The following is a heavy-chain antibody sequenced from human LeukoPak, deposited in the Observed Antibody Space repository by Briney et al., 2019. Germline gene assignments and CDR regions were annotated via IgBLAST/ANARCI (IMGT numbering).Heavy chain of an antibody. CDR1: GFTFNRYW. J-gene: IGHJ4*02. V-gene: IGHV3-74*01. CDR3: VRLNYGYDY. Sequence: GGSLRLSCAASGFTFNRYWMHWVRQAPGEGPVWVAHILNDGGSTSYADSVKGRFTISRDDAKNTLSLQMNSLRAEDTAVYHCVRLNYGYDYWGQGTPVTVSS. CDR2: ILNDGGST. D-gene: IGHD3-10*01.